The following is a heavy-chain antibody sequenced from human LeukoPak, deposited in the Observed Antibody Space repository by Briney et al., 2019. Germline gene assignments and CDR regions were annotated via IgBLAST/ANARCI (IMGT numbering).Heavy chain of an antibody. CDR2: IYYSGST. J-gene: IGHJ4*02. CDR1: GGSISPLY. Sequence: SKTLSLTCTVSGGSISPLYWGWIRQAPGKGLEFIGYIYYSGSTNFNPSLKSRVTLSVDTSKSQISLKLTSVTAADTAVYYCARGGVAAKYYFDFWGQGTLVTVSS. CDR3: ARGGVAAKYYFDF. D-gene: IGHD3-10*01. V-gene: IGHV4-59*11.